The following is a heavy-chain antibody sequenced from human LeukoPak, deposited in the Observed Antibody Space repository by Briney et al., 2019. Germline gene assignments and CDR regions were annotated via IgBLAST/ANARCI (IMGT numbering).Heavy chain of an antibody. Sequence: GGSLRLSCAASGFTFSSYGMHWVRQAPGKGLEWVAVISYDGSNKYYADSVKGRFTISRDNSKNTLYLQMNSLRAEDTAVYYCAKERDYGSGRGFDYWGQGTLVTVSS. CDR2: ISYDGSNK. J-gene: IGHJ4*02. CDR3: AKERDYGSGRGFDY. V-gene: IGHV3-30*18. CDR1: GFTFSSYG. D-gene: IGHD3-10*01.